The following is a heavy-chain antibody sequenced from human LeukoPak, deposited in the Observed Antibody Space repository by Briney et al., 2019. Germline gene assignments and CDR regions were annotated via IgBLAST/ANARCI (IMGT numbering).Heavy chain of an antibody. CDR1: GGTFSSYT. CDR3: AGELLSDQYYYYYYYMDV. Sequence: ASVKVSCKASGGTFSSYTISWVRQAPGQGLEWMGRIIPILGIANYAQKFQGRVTITADKSTSTAYMELSSLRSEDTAGYYCAGELLSDQYYYYYYYMDVWGKGTTVTVSS. V-gene: IGHV1-69*02. D-gene: IGHD2-2*01. CDR2: IIPILGIA. J-gene: IGHJ6*03.